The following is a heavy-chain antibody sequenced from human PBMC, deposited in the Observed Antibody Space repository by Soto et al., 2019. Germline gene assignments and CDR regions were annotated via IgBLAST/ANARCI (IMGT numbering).Heavy chain of an antibody. J-gene: IGHJ4*02. CDR2: INNDGSDT. CDR3: VRDLPRLLELFDF. Sequence: GGSLRLSCAASGFTFTNYWMHWVRQAPWKGLVWISRINNDGSDTNYADSVNGRFTISRDNVKNTVHLQMNSLRAEDTAVYYCVRDLPRLLELFDFWGKGTLVTVS. D-gene: IGHD1-7*01. CDR1: GFTFTNYW. V-gene: IGHV3-74*01.